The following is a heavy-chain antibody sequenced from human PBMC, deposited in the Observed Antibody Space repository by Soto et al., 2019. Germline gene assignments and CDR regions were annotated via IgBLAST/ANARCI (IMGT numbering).Heavy chain of an antibody. D-gene: IGHD1-7*01. Sequence: QVQLVQSGAEVKKPGASVKVSCKASGYTFTGYYMHWVRQAPGQGLEWMGWINPNSGGTNYAQKFQGWVTRTRDTSISTACMELSRLRSDDTAVYYCPRDRPITGTTAGFDPWGQGTLVTVSS. V-gene: IGHV1-2*04. CDR1: GYTFTGYY. CDR2: INPNSGGT. J-gene: IGHJ5*02. CDR3: PRDRPITGTTAGFDP.